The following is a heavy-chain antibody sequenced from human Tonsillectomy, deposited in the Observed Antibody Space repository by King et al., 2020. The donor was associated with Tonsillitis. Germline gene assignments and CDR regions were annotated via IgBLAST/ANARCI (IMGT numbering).Heavy chain of an antibody. CDR3: ARDLRGGDWPYFMDV. Sequence: VQLVESGGGLVQPGGSLRLSCTASGFTFSAYAFNWVRQAPGKGLEWLSYISSSSDAKYYADSVKGRITTSRDNAENSLYLQMNSLGVEDTAVYYCARDLRGGDWPYFMDVWGKGTTVTVSS. J-gene: IGHJ6*03. V-gene: IGHV3-48*01. D-gene: IGHD2-21*02. CDR2: ISSSSDAK. CDR1: GFTFSAYA.